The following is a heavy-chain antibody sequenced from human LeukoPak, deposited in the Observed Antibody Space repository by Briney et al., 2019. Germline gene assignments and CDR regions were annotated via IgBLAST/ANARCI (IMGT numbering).Heavy chain of an antibody. CDR1: GGSISSHY. CDR2: IYYSGST. V-gene: IGHV4-59*11. J-gene: IGHJ5*02. Sequence: SETLSLTCTVSGGSISSHYWSWIRQPPGKGLEWIGYIYYSGSTNYNPSLKSRVTISVDTSKNQLSLKLSSVTAADTAVYYCARDPGYYDSSGHPSSNNWFDPWGQGTLVTVSS. CDR3: ARDPGYYDSSGHPSSNNWFDP. D-gene: IGHD3-22*01.